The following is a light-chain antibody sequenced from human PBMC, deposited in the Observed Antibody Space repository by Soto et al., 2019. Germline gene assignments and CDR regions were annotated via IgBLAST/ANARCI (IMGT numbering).Light chain of an antibody. CDR1: QGVIN. CDR3: QHFSGYPLI. CDR2: GAS. J-gene: IGKJ4*01. Sequence: ATPLTQSPSSLSASVGDRVTITCRASQGVINLAWYQQKPGKPPKVLVHGASRVESGVPSRFSGSVSGTDFTLTISSLQPEDFATYYCQHFSGYPLIFGGGTKVEVK. V-gene: IGKV1-13*02.